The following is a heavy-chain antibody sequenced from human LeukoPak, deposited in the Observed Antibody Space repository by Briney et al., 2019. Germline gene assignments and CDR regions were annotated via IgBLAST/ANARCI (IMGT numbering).Heavy chain of an antibody. V-gene: IGHV4-34*01. J-gene: IGHJ4*02. CDR2: INHSGST. CDR1: GGSFSGYY. Sequence: SETLSLTCAVYGGSFSGYYWSWIRQPPGKGLEWIGEINHSGSTNYNPSLKSRVTISVDTSKNQFSLKLSSVTAADTAVYYCASTGDTAMLYDYWGQGPWSPSPQ. D-gene: IGHD5-18*01. CDR3: ASTGDTAMLYDY.